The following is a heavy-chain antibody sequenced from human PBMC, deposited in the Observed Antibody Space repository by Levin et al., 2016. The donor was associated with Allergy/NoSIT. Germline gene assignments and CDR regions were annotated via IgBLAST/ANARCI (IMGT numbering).Heavy chain of an antibody. D-gene: IGHD5-18*01. Sequence: SETLSLTCAVYGGSFSGYYWSWIRQPPGKGLEWIGEINHSGSTNYNPSLKSRVTISVDTSKNQFSLKLSSVTAADTAVYYCARGGYPYYYGMDVWGQGTTVTVSS. CDR2: INHSGST. CDR1: GGSFSGYY. CDR3: ARGGYPYYYGMDV. V-gene: IGHV4-34*01. J-gene: IGHJ6*02.